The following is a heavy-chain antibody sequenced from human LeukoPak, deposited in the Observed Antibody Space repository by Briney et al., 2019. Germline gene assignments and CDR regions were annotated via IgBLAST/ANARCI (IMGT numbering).Heavy chain of an antibody. CDR1: GYTFSDYY. D-gene: IGHD2-8*01. V-gene: IGHV3-11*04. CDR3: ARTNGVSKFDY. Sequence: PGGSLRLSCAASGYTFSDYYMSWIHQAPGRGLEWVSYISTSGNTIYYADPVKGRFTISRDNAKNSLYLQMNSLRAEDTAVYYCARTNGVSKFDYWGQGTLVTVSS. CDR2: ISTSGNTI. J-gene: IGHJ4*02.